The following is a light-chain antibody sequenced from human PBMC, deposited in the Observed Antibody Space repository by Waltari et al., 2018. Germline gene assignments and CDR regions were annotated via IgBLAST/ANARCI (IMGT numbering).Light chain of an antibody. CDR1: QDISNF. Sequence: DIQLTQSPSSLSASVGDRVTITCRASQDISNFLDWYQPKPGKVPKLLLYGASTLQSGVPSRFSGSGSGTDFTLTTSSLQPEDVASNNCQKYNSAPQTFGQGTKVEIK. CDR3: QKYNSAPQT. CDR2: GAS. J-gene: IGKJ1*01. V-gene: IGKV1-27*01.